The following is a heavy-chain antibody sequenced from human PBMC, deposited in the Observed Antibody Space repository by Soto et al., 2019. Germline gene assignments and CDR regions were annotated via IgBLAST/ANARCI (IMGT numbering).Heavy chain of an antibody. Sequence: EVQLLESGGGLVQPGGSLRLSCAASGFTFSSYGMNWVRQAPGMGLEWVSGLSGSGGSTYYADSVKGRFTISRYKSKNTLYLHMNSLRAEDTAVYYCAKGGGSEVYYFYYYMDVWGKGATVTVSS. V-gene: IGHV3-23*01. CDR1: GFTFSSYG. D-gene: IGHD3-10*01. CDR2: LSGSGGST. CDR3: AKGGGSEVYYFYYYMDV. J-gene: IGHJ6*03.